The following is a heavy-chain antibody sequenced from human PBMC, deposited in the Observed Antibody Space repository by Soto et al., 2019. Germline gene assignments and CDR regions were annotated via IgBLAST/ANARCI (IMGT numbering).Heavy chain of an antibody. CDR3: AKQPRYYYDSSGEREY. Sequence: GGSLRLSCAASGFTVSSYAMSWVRQSPGKGLEWVSAISGSGGSTYYADSVKGRFTISRDNSKNTLYLQMNSLRAEDTAVYYCAKQPRYYYDSSGEREYWGQGTLVTVSS. CDR2: ISGSGGST. CDR1: GFTVSSYA. D-gene: IGHD3-22*01. J-gene: IGHJ4*02. V-gene: IGHV3-23*01.